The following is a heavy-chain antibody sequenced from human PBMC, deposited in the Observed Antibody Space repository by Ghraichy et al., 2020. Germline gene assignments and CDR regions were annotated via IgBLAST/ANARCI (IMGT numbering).Heavy chain of an antibody. CDR3: AREDSAIEELDY. D-gene: IGHD5-18*01. CDR2: ISRDATYI. V-gene: IGHV3-21*01. J-gene: IGHJ4*02. Sequence: GGSLRLSCAASGFDFTDYTMSWVRQAPGKGLEWVSSISRDATYIYYADSAKGRFTISRDSATKSLFLTMNSLRAEDTAVYYCAREDSAIEELDYWGQGTLVTVSS. CDR1: GFDFTDYT.